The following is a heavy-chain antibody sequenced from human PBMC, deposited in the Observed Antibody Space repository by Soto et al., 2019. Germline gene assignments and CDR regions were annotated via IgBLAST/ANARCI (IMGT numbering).Heavy chain of an antibody. D-gene: IGHD4-4*01. CDR1: GGSISGGVGGLYY. J-gene: IGHJ2*01. V-gene: IGHV4-30-4*01. CDR2: IYDSGSN. Sequence: QLQLRESGPGLVKPSETLSLTCTVSGGSISGGVGGLYYWSWIRQPPGKGLGWIGYIYDSGSNYYNPSIKRRVTLSLDTSKTQFSLRLSSVTAADTAVYYCAREVIPLTTDWYFDLWGRGTLVTVSS. CDR3: AREVIPLTTDWYFDL.